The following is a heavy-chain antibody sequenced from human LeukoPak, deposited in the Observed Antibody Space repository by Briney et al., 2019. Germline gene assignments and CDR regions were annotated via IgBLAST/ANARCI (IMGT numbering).Heavy chain of an antibody. CDR1: GYTFTSYD. Sequence: ASVKVSCKASGYTFTSYDINWVRQATGQGLEWMGIINPSGGSTSYAQKFQGRVTMTRDTSTSTVYMELSSLRSEDTAVYYCARREWPDSLDYWGQGTLVTVSS. CDR3: ARREWPDSLDY. V-gene: IGHV1-46*01. CDR2: INPSGGST. J-gene: IGHJ4*02. D-gene: IGHD3-3*01.